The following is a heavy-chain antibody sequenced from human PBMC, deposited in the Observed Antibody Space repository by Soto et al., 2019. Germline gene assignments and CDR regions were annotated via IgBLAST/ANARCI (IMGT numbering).Heavy chain of an antibody. D-gene: IGHD3-10*01. V-gene: IGHV3-73*02. J-gene: IGHJ6*02. Sequence: EVQLVESGGGLVQPGGSLKLSCAASGFTFSGSAMHWVRQASGKGLEWVGRIRSKANSYATAYAASVKGRFTISRDDSKNTAYLQMNSLKTEDTAVYYCTRHDRYYYGSGVVDVWGQGTTVTVSS. CDR3: TRHDRYYYGSGVVDV. CDR1: GFTFSGSA. CDR2: IRSKANSYAT.